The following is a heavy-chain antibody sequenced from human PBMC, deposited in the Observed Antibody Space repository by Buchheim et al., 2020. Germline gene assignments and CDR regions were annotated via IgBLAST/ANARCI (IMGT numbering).Heavy chain of an antibody. CDR2: TRDKGNSYTT. J-gene: IGHJ5*02. CDR3: VRGLGSFYHGGAGS. V-gene: IGHV3-72*01. CDR1: GFALSDHY. Sequence: EVQVEESGGGLVQPGGSLRLSCAASGFALSDHYMDWVRQAPGKGLEWVGRTRDKGNSYTTEYAASVKGRFTISRDDSKNSLFLQMNSLRAEDTAMYHCVRGLGSFYHGGAGSWGQGTL. D-gene: IGHD2-2*01.